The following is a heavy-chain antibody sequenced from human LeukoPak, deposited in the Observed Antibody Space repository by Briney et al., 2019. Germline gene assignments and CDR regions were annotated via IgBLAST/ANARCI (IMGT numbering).Heavy chain of an antibody. CDR3: ARNAAGTGGLFDY. D-gene: IGHD6-13*01. J-gene: IGHJ4*02. Sequence: GGSLRLSCAAAGFTFSSYWMSWVRQAGGKGLEWVANIKQDGSEKYYVDSVKGRFTISRDNTKNSLYLQMNSLRAEDTAVYYCARNAAGTGGLFDYWGQGTLVTVSS. CDR1: GFTFSSYW. CDR2: IKQDGSEK. V-gene: IGHV3-7*01.